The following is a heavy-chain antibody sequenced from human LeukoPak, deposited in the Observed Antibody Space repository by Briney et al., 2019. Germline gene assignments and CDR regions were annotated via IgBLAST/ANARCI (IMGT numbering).Heavy chain of an antibody. CDR1: GGSISSYY. J-gene: IGHJ3*02. D-gene: IGHD3-9*01. CDR3: ARLGIDYDILTGYIPDAFDI. V-gene: IGHV4-30-4*01. Sequence: SETLSLTCTVSGGSISSYYWSWIRQPPGKGLEWIGYIYYSGSTYYDPSLKSRVMISVDASKNQFSLKLSSVTAADTAVYYCARLGIDYDILTGYIPDAFDIWGQGTMVTVSS. CDR2: IYYSGST.